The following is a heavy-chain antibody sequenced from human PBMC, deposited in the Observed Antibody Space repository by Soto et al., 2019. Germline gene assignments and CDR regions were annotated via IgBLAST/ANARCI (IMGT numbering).Heavy chain of an antibody. CDR2: ISGSGGST. CDR3: AKARRPIAAAGTLEYFQH. D-gene: IGHD6-13*01. Sequence: GGSLRLSCAASGFTFSSYAMSWVRQAPGKGLEWVSAISGSGGSTYYADSVKGRFTISRYNSKNTLYLQMNSLRAEDTAVYYCAKARRPIAAAGTLEYFQHWGQGTLVTVSS. J-gene: IGHJ1*01. CDR1: GFTFSSYA. V-gene: IGHV3-23*01.